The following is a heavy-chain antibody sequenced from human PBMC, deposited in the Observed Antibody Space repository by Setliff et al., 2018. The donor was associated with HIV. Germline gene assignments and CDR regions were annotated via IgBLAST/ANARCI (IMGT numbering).Heavy chain of an antibody. J-gene: IGHJ4*02. CDR2: INSDGSST. Sequence: GGSLRLSCAASGFTFSSYWMHWVRQAPGKGLVWVSRINSDGSSTSNADSVKGRFTISRDNAKSTVYLHMTDLRAEDTAVYYCARLPRGPWHLDYWGQGTLVTSPQ. V-gene: IGHV3-74*01. CDR1: GFTFSSYW. D-gene: IGHD3-16*01. CDR3: ARLPRGPWHLDY.